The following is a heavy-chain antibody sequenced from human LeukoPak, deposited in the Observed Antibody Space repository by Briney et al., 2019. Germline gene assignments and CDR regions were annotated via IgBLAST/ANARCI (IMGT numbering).Heavy chain of an antibody. J-gene: IGHJ4*02. Sequence: PGGSLRLSCAASGFPFSSYGMHWIRQAPGKGLEWVAVIWYDGSNKYYADSVKGRFTISRDNSKNTLYLQMNSLRAEDTAAYYCARAMYYYDSSGYYYDGSDYWGQGTLVTVSS. CDR2: IWYDGSNK. CDR3: ARAMYYYDSSGYYYDGSDY. CDR1: GFPFSSYG. V-gene: IGHV3-33*01. D-gene: IGHD3-22*01.